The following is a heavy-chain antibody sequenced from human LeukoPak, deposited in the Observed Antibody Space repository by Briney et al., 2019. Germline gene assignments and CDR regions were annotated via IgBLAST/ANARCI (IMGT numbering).Heavy chain of an antibody. CDR2: ISGSGGST. D-gene: IGHD7-27*01. V-gene: IGHV3-23*01. Sequence: GGSLRLSCAASGFTFSSYAMSWVRQAPGKGLEWVSGISGSGGSTYYADSVKGHFTISRDNSKNTLYLQMNSLRAEDTAVYYCAKEFELGIGSPGDAFDIWGQGTMVTVSS. CDR3: AKEFELGIGSPGDAFDI. CDR1: GFTFSSYA. J-gene: IGHJ3*02.